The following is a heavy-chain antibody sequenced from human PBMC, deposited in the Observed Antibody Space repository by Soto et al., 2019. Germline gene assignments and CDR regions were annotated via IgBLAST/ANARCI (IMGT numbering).Heavy chain of an antibody. Sequence: QLQLQESGSGLVKPSQTLSLTCAVSGGSISSGGYSWSWIRQPPGKGLEWIGYIYHSGSTYYNPSLKRRVTLPVARSKNQFSLKLSSVTAADTAVYYCARGQVVAAQHWGQGTLVTVSS. V-gene: IGHV4-30-2*01. J-gene: IGHJ4*02. CDR3: ARGQVVAAQH. CDR1: GGSISSGGYS. CDR2: IYHSGST. D-gene: IGHD2-15*01.